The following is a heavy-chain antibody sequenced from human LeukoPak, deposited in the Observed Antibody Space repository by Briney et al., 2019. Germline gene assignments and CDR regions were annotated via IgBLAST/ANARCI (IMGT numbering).Heavy chain of an antibody. CDR3: AKANGAIFGVAGYFDY. J-gene: IGHJ4*02. V-gene: IGHV3-23*01. CDR2: ISGSGGST. Sequence: LAGGSLRLSCAASGFTFSSYAMSWVRQAPGKGLEWVSAISGSGGSTYYADSVKGRFTISRDNSKNTLDLQMNSLRAEDTAVYYCAKANGAIFGVAGYFDYWGQGTLVTVSS. CDR1: GFTFSSYA. D-gene: IGHD3-3*02.